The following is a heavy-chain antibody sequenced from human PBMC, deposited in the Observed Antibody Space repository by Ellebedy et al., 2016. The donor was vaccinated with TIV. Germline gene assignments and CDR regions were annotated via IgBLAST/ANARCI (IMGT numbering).Heavy chain of an antibody. J-gene: IGHJ6*02. CDR2: IHPGEGST. V-gene: IGHV1-46*01. CDR1: GYTFTNKHY. D-gene: IGHD2-15*01. Sequence: AASVTVSCKASGYTFTNKHYIHWVRQAPGQGLEWMGIIHPGEGSTDYAQKFQGRVTMTRDTSTSTVYMELSSLRSEDTAAYYCARTSDCSGGSCNDYYYGMDVWGHGTTVTVSS. CDR3: ARTSDCSGGSCNDYYYGMDV.